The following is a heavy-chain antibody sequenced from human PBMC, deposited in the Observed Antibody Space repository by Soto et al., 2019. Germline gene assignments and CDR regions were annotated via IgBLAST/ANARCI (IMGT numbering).Heavy chain of an antibody. Sequence: ASVKVSCKASGYNFTSYAMHWVRQAPGQRLEWMGWINAGNGNTKYSQKFQGRVTTTRDTSASTAYMELSSLRSEDTAVYYCASRAPPGGNYYGSGTPFYYYGMDVWGQGTTVTVSS. CDR2: INAGNGNT. CDR1: GYNFTSYA. J-gene: IGHJ6*02. CDR3: ASRAPPGGNYYGSGTPFYYYGMDV. V-gene: IGHV1-3*01. D-gene: IGHD3-10*01.